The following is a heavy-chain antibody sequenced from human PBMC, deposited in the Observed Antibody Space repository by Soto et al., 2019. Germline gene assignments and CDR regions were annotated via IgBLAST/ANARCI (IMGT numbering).Heavy chain of an antibody. CDR3: ARNHDFWIGVGGGMEV. V-gene: IGHV1-18*01. CDR1: TYNFKALI. Sequence: GXSVKVSCKASTYNFKALIISWVRQAPGQGLEWLGWISAYNGNTQYGLKFHDRVTMTTDTSTTTAYLELRSLTTDDTALYFCARNHDFWIGVGGGMEVWGKGTTVTVS. J-gene: IGHJ6*04. CDR2: ISAYNGNT. D-gene: IGHD3-3*01.